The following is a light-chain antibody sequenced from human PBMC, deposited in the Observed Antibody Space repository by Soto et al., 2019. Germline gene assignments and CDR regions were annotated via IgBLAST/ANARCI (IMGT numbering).Light chain of an antibody. CDR3: QHRSNWLA. CDR1: QSVSSY. J-gene: IGKJ4*01. CDR2: DAS. Sequence: EIVLTQSPATLSLSPGERATLSCRASQSVSSYLAWYQKKPGQAPRLLIYDASNRATGIPARFSGSGSGTDFTLTITSLEPEDFAVYYCQHRSNWLAFGGGTKVDIK. V-gene: IGKV3-11*01.